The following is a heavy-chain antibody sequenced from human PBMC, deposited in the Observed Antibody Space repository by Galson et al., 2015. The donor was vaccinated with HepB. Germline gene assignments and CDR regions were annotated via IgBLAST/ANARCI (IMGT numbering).Heavy chain of an antibody. CDR1: GFTFSSYS. Sequence: SLRLSCAASGFTFSSYSMNWVRQAPGKGLEWVSSISSSSSYIYYADSVKGRFTISRDNAKNSLYLQMNSLRAEDTAVYYCARDRVVGATHFDYWGQGTLVTVSS. V-gene: IGHV3-21*01. D-gene: IGHD1-26*01. CDR2: ISSSSSYI. J-gene: IGHJ4*02. CDR3: ARDRVVGATHFDY.